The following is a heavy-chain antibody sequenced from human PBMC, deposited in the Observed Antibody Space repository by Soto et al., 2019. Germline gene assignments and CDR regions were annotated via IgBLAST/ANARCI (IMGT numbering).Heavy chain of an antibody. V-gene: IGHV4-4*02. CDR1: GGSISSSNL. Sequence: QVQLQESGPGLVKPSGTLSLTCAVSGGSISSSNLWRWVRQLPGTGLVWIGEIYHSGSTNSNPSLKSRVTISVDKSKNQFSLKRSSVTAADPAVYYCARVIGSYYCGMDVWGQGTTVTVSS. CDR3: ARVIGSYYCGMDV. D-gene: IGHD1-26*01. J-gene: IGHJ6*02. CDR2: IYHSGST.